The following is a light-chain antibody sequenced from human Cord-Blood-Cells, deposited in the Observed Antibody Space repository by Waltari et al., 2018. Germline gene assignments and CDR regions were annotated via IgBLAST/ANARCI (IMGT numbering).Light chain of an antibody. V-gene: IGLV2-14*01. CDR1: SSDVGGYNY. J-gene: IGLJ1*01. CDR3: SSYTSSSTLV. Sequence: QSALTQPASVSGSPGQSITLSCTGTSSDVGGYNYLSWYQQHPGKAPKLMIYEVSNRPSGVSNRFSGSKSGNTASLTISGLQAEDEADYYCSSYTSSSTLVFGTGTKVTVL. CDR2: EVS.